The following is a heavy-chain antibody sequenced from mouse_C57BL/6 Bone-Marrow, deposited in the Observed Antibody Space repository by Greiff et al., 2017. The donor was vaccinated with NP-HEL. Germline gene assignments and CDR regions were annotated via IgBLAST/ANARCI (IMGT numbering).Heavy chain of an antibody. CDR2: IYPGNSDP. CDR1: GYTFTSYW. D-gene: IGHD2-5*01. J-gene: IGHJ1*03. V-gene: IGHV1-5*01. Sequence: VQLQQSGTVLARPGASVKMSCKTSGYTFTSYWMHWVKQRPGQGLEWIGAIYPGNSDPSYNQKFKGKAKLTAVTSASTAYMELSSLTNEDSAVYYCTRLGSNYEYFDVWGTGTTVTVSS. CDR3: TRLGSNYEYFDV.